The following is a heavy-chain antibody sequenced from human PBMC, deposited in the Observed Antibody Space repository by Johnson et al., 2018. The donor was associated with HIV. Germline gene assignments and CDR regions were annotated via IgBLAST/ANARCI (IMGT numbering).Heavy chain of an antibody. CDR2: IKQDGSEK. D-gene: IGHD3-10*02. J-gene: IGHJ3*02. CDR3: AKDQWMFDI. V-gene: IGHV3-7*01. CDR1: GFTFSSYW. Sequence: VQVLESGGGLVQPGGSLRLSCAASGFTFSSYWMSWVRQAPGKGLEWVANIKQDGSEKYYVDSVKGRFTISRDNSKNTLYLQMNSLRAEDTALYYCAKDQWMFDIWGQGTMVTVSS.